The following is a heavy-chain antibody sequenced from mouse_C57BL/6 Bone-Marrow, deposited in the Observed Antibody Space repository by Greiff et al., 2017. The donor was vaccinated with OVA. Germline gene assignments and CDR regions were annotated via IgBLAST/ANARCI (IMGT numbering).Heavy chain of an antibody. Sequence: QVQLQQPGAELVKPGASVKVSCKASGYTFTSYWMHWVKQRPGQGLEWIGRLHPSDSDTNYNQKFKGKATLTVDKSSSPAYMQLSSLTSEDSAVYYCAIPEGGLLRYWGQGTTLTVSS. CDR3: AIPEGGLLRY. CDR2: LHPSDSDT. CDR1: GYTFTSYW. V-gene: IGHV1-74*01. D-gene: IGHD2-3*01. J-gene: IGHJ2*01.